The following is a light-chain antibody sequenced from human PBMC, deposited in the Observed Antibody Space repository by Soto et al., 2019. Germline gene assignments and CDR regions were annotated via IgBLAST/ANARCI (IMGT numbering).Light chain of an antibody. V-gene: IGKV1-33*01. Sequence: DIQMTQSPSSLSASVGDRVTITFQASHDISNCLTRYQQKPRKAPKLLIYDSFNVDTVVPSRFSGSGSGTDFTFTIISLQPADITTYVCQQYENLPLTFGPGTKVDVK. CDR1: HDISNC. J-gene: IGKJ3*01. CDR2: DSF. CDR3: QQYENLPLT.